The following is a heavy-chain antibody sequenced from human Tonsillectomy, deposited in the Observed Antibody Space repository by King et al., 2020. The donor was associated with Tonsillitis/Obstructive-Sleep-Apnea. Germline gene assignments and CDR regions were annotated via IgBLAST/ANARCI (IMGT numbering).Heavy chain of an antibody. CDR1: GFTFSDSA. J-gene: IGHJ6*03. Sequence: VQLVESGGGLVQPGGSLKLSCAASGFTFSDSAMHWVRQASGKGLEWVGRIRSKGNSYATAYAASVKGRFTISRDDSNNTTYLQMNSLKTEDTAVYYCTRRCSTTSCHPYYYMDVWGKGTTVTVSS. D-gene: IGHD2-2*01. CDR3: TRRCSTTSCHPYYYMDV. CDR2: IRSKGNSYAT. V-gene: IGHV3-73*01.